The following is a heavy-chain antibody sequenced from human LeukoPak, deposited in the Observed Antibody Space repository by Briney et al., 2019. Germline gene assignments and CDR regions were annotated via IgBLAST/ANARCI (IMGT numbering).Heavy chain of an antibody. D-gene: IGHD3-22*01. V-gene: IGHV3-33*01. CDR3: ARDRKKADSSGLLH. Sequence: PGGSLRLSCAASGFTFSSYGMHWVRQAPGKGLEWVAVIWYDGSNKYYADSVKGRFTISRDNSKNTLYLQMNSLRAEDTAVYYCARDRKKADSSGLLHWGQGTLVTVSS. CDR1: GFTFSSYG. CDR2: IWYDGSNK. J-gene: IGHJ4*02.